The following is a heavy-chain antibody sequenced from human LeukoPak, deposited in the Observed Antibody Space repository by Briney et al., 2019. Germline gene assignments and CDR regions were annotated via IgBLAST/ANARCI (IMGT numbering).Heavy chain of an antibody. J-gene: IGHJ4*02. D-gene: IGHD3-3*01. CDR2: ISSSGGAI. CDR1: GFSISDYY. CDR3: AREREGGLLEWLLEY. Sequence: GGSLRLSCAACGFSISDYYMSWIRQVPGKGLAWVAYISSSGGAIYYADSVKGRFSISRDNAKNSLYLQMNSLRAEDTAVYYCAREREGGLLEWLLEYWGQGTLVTVSS. V-gene: IGHV3-11*01.